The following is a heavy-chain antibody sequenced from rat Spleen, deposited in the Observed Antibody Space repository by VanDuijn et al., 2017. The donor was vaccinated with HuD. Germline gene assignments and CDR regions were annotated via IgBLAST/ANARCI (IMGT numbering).Heavy chain of an antibody. J-gene: IGHJ2*01. CDR2: ISSDGGRN. D-gene: IGHD1-1*01. Sequence: EVQLVESGGGLVRPGGSLKLSCSVSGFTFSNYGMAWVRQAPTKGLEWVATISSDGGRNFYRDSVKGRFTISRDNAKSSLYLQMDSLRSEDTATYYCATTPLYYSGDPYYFDYWGQGVMVTVSS. CDR3: ATTPLYYSGDPYYFDY. V-gene: IGHV5-29*01. CDR1: GFTFSNYG.